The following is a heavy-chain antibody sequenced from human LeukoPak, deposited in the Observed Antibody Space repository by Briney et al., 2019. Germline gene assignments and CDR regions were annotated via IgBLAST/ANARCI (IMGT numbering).Heavy chain of an antibody. Sequence: SETLSLTCTVSGGSISSYYWSWIRQPAGKGLEWIGRIYTSGSTNYNPSLKSRVTMSVDTSKNRFSLKLSSVTAADTAVYYCASSSWSRSYYYYYMDVWGKGTTVTVSS. CDR3: ASSSWSRSYYYYYMDV. J-gene: IGHJ6*03. D-gene: IGHD6-13*01. V-gene: IGHV4-4*07. CDR2: IYTSGST. CDR1: GGSISSYY.